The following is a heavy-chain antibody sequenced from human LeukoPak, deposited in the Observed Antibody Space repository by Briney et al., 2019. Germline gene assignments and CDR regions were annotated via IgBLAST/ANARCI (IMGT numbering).Heavy chain of an antibody. J-gene: IGHJ4*01. Sequence: GGSLRLSCAASGFTFSSYGIHWVRQAPGKGLEWVAFIRYDGTNKYYADSVKGRFTISRDNSKNTLYLQMNSLRAEDTAVYYCARQGDDYWGRGTLVTVSS. CDR2: IRYDGTNK. V-gene: IGHV3-30*02. D-gene: IGHD3-16*01. CDR3: ARQGDDY. CDR1: GFTFSSYG.